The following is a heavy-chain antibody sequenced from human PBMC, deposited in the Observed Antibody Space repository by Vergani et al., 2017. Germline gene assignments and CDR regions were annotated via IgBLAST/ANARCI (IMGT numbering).Heavy chain of an antibody. CDR1: GGTFSSYA. Sequence: VSCKASGGTFSSYAISWVRQAPGQGLEWMGRIIPIFGTANYAQKFQGRVTITADESTSTAYMELSSLRSEDTAVYYCARDLGYSYGNNWFDPWGQGTLVTVSS. J-gene: IGHJ5*02. CDR3: ARDLGYSYGNNWFDP. V-gene: IGHV1-69*15. CDR2: IIPIFGTA. D-gene: IGHD5-18*01.